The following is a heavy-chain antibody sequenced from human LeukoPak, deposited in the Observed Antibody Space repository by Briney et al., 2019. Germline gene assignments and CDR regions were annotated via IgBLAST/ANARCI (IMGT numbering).Heavy chain of an antibody. CDR2: IRYDGGDI. CDR3: ARLRAVDRYFDY. D-gene: IGHD4-17*01. Sequence: GGSLRLSCAASGFTFSTYAMHWVRQAPGKGLEWVAFIRYDGGDIFYADSLKGRFTISRDNSKNTLCLQMNSLRPEDTAVYYCARLRAVDRYFDYWGQGTLVTVSS. CDR1: GFTFSTYA. J-gene: IGHJ4*02. V-gene: IGHV3-30*02.